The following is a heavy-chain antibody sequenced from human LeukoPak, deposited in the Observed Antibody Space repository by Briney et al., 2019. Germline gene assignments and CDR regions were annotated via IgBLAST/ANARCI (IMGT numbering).Heavy chain of an antibody. D-gene: IGHD6-19*01. Sequence: SQTLSLTCAVSGDSVSSKNGAWNWIRQSPSKGLEWLGRTYYRSKWYNDYAESMEGRMTISQDTSKNQYSLHLNSVTPDDTAVYYCARDLGTTGWHTFDYWGQGTLVTVSS. CDR3: ARDLGTTGWHTFDY. J-gene: IGHJ4*02. CDR1: GDSVSSKNGA. V-gene: IGHV6-1*01. CDR2: TYYRSKWYN.